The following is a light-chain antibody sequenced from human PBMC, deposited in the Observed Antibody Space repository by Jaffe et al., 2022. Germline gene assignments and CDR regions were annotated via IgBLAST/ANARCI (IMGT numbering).Light chain of an antibody. CDR1: NIRYKN. V-gene: IGLV3-9*01. CDR3: QVWDISADVV. CDR2: KDT. Sequence: SYEVTQPFSVSVALGQTAIITCGGHNIRYKNVHWYQQKPGQAPVLVIYKDTNRPSGIPERISGSNSVNTATLTISRAQAGDEADYYCQVWDISADVVFGGGTKLTVL. J-gene: IGLJ2*01.